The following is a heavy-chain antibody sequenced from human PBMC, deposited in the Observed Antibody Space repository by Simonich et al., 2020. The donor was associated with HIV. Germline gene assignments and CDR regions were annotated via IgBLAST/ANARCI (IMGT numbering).Heavy chain of an antibody. CDR3: ARWGLYSGSYHGAFDI. CDR1: GGSISSYY. J-gene: IGHJ3*02. V-gene: IGHV4-59*08. Sequence: QVQLQESGPGLVKPSETLSLTCTVSGGSISSYYWSWIRQPPGKGLEWIGYIYYSGSTNYNPSLKSRVTISVDTSKNQFSLKRSSVTAADTAVYYCARWGLYSGSYHGAFDIWGQGTMVTVSS. D-gene: IGHD1-26*01. CDR2: IYYSGST.